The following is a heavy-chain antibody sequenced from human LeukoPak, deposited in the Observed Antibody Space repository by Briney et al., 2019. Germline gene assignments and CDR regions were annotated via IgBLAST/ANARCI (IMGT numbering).Heavy chain of an antibody. CDR2: IFYSGST. CDR1: GGSISSYY. V-gene: IGHV4-59*01. CDR3: ARSGHYGSGSYTFDY. J-gene: IGHJ4*02. Sequence: PSETLSLTCTVSGGSISSYYWSWIRQPPRKGPEWIGYIFYSGSTNYNPSLKSRVTISVDTSKNQFSLKLSSVTAADTAVYYCARSGHYGSGSYTFDYWGQGTLVTVSS. D-gene: IGHD3-10*01.